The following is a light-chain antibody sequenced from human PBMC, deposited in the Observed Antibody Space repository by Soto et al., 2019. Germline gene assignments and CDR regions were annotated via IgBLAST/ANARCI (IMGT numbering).Light chain of an antibody. Sequence: QSVLTQPPSVSGAPGQRVTISCTGSSSNIGAGYDVHWYQQLPGTAPKLLIYGNSNRPSGVPDRFSGSKSGTSVSLAITGLQAEDEADYYCQSYDSSLSGSNWVFGGGTKLTVL. V-gene: IGLV1-40*01. CDR1: SSNIGAGYD. CDR3: QSYDSSLSGSNWV. CDR2: GNS. J-gene: IGLJ3*02.